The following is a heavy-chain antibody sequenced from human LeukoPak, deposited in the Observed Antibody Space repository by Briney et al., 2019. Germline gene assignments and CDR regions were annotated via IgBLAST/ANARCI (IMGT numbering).Heavy chain of an antibody. Sequence: SGTLSLTCTVSGGSISSYYWSWIRQPPGKGLEWIGYIYYSGSTNYNPSLKSRVTISIDTSKYQFSLKLSSVTAADTAVYYCARDPHFDYWGQGTLVTVSS. CDR1: GGSISSYY. CDR3: ARDPHFDY. CDR2: IYYSGST. J-gene: IGHJ4*02. V-gene: IGHV4-59*01.